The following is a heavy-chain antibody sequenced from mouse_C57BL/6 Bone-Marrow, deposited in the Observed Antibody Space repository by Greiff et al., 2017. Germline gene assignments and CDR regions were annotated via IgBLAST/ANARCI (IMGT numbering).Heavy chain of an antibody. Sequence: QVQLQQSGAELVRPGTSVKVSCKASGYAFTNYLIEWVKQRPGQGLEWIGVINPGSGGTTYNEKFKGKATLTADKSSSTAYMQLSSLTSEDSAVYFCASYGSYAMDYWGQGTSVTVSS. CDR2: INPGSGGT. V-gene: IGHV1-54*01. CDR3: ASYGSYAMDY. CDR1: GYAFTNYL. D-gene: IGHD1-1*02. J-gene: IGHJ4*01.